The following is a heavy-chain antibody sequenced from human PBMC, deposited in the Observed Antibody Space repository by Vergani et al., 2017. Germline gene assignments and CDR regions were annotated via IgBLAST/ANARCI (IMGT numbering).Heavy chain of an antibody. Sequence: QVQLVESGGGVVQPGRSLRLSCAASGFTFSSYGMHWVRQAPGKGLEWVAVISFDGSNKYYADSVKGRFTISRDNSKNTLYMQMNSLRAEDTAVYYSAKGPDGYNPPNWGQGTLVTVSS. V-gene: IGHV3-30*18. J-gene: IGHJ4*02. CDR1: GFTFSSYG. CDR2: ISFDGSNK. CDR3: AKGPDGYNPPN. D-gene: IGHD5-24*01.